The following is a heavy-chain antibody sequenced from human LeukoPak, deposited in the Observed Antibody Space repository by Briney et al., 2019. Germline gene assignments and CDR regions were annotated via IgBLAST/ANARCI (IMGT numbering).Heavy chain of an antibody. CDR1: GGSISSGGYY. CDR3: ASSSGYGMDV. J-gene: IGHJ6*04. D-gene: IGHD3-10*01. CDR2: IYYSGST. Sequence: SGTLSLTCTVSGGSISSGGYYWSWLRQHPGKGLEWIGYIYYSGSTYYNPSLKSRVTISVDTSKNQFSLKVSSVTAADTAVYYCASSSGYGMDVWGKGTTVTVSS. V-gene: IGHV4-31*03.